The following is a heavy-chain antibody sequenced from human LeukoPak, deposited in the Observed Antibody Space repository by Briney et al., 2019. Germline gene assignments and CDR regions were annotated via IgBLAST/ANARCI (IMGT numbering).Heavy chain of an antibody. CDR3: ARDYSNYDFDY. V-gene: IGHV3-30*04. D-gene: IGHD4-11*01. CDR1: GFTFSSYA. J-gene: IGHJ4*02. CDR2: IRYDGSNK. Sequence: GRSLRLSCAASGFTFSSYAMHWVRQAPGKGLEWVAVIRYDGSNKYYADSVEGRFTISRDNSKNTLYLQMNSLRAEDTAVYYCARDYSNYDFDYWGQGTLVTVSS.